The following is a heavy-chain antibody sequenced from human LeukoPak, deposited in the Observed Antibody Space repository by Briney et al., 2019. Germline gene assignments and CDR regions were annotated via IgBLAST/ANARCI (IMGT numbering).Heavy chain of an antibody. Sequence: ASVKVSCKTSGYTFTSYDLNWVRQATGQGLEWMGWVNPNSGNTGYAQKFQGRVTMTMDPSISTAYMELSSLRSEDTAVYYCARGSCGGDCYLVYYFDYWGQGTLVTVSS. CDR3: ARGSCGGDCYLVYYFDY. CDR1: GYTFTSYD. J-gene: IGHJ4*02. CDR2: VNPNSGNT. D-gene: IGHD2-21*02. V-gene: IGHV1-8*01.